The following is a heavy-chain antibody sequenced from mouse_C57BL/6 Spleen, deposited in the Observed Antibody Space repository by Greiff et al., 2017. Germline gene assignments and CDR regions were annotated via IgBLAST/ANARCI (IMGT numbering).Heavy chain of an antibody. Sequence: EVKLMESGGGLVQPKGSLTLSCAASGFSFNTYAMNWVRQAPGKGLEWVARIRSKSNNYATYYADSVKDRFTISRDDSESMLYLQMNNLKTEDTAMYYCVRHFGYAWGQGTSVTVSS. D-gene: IGHD2-2*01. CDR2: IRSKSNNYAT. CDR1: GFSFNTYA. CDR3: VRHFGYA. V-gene: IGHV10-1*01. J-gene: IGHJ4*01.